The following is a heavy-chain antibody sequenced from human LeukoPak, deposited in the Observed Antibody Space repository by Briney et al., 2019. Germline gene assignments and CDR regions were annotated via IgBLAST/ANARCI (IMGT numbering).Heavy chain of an antibody. V-gene: IGHV1-2*02. CDR2: INPNSGGT. D-gene: IGHD5-12*01. CDR1: GYTFTGYH. CDR3: ASSGYDLYGPYSYNWFDP. Sequence: GASVKVSCKASGYTFTGYHMHWVRQAPGQGLEWMGWINPNSGGTNYAQKFQGRVTVTRDTSISTAYMELSRLRSDDTAVYYCASSGYDLYGPYSYNWFDPWGQGTLVTVSS. J-gene: IGHJ5*02.